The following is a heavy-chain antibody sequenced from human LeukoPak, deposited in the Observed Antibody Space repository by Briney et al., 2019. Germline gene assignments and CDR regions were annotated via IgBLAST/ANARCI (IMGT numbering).Heavy chain of an antibody. CDR3: ARVGFGNTPHPIDY. D-gene: IGHD4-23*01. CDR2: IYYTEST. J-gene: IGHJ4*02. CDR1: GGSISSYY. Sequence: SETLSLTCTVSGGSISSYYCSWIRQPPGKGLERMGYIYYTESTNYNPSLRSRVTISVDTSKNQSSLELSSVTAADTAVYYCARVGFGNTPHPIDYWGQGALVSVSS. V-gene: IGHV4-59*01.